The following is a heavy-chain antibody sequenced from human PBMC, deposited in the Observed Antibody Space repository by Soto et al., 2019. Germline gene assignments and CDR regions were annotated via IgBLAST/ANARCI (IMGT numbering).Heavy chain of an antibody. CDR2: INPNSGGT. J-gene: IGHJ6*02. CDR1: GYTFTGYY. Sequence: GASVKVSCKASGYTFTGYYMHWVRQAPGQGLEWMGWINPNSGGTNYAQKFQGWVTMTRDTSISTAYMELSRLRSDDTAVYYCARDNANYYYYGMDVWGQGTTVTVSS. CDR3: ARDNANYYYYGMDV. D-gene: IGHD2-8*01. V-gene: IGHV1-2*04.